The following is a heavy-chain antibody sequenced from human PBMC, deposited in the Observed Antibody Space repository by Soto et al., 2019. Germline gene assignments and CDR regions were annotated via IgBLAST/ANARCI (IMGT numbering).Heavy chain of an antibody. V-gene: IGHV5-51*01. Sequence: GESLKISCKGSGYSFTSYWIGWVRQMPGKGLEWMGIIYPGDSDTRYSPSFQGQVTISADKSISTAYLQWSSLKASDTAMYYCARHKGRYYGSGSYVLTQNYYYYGMDVWGQGTTVTVSS. CDR3: ARHKGRYYGSGSYVLTQNYYYYGMDV. D-gene: IGHD3-10*01. CDR1: GYSFTSYW. J-gene: IGHJ6*02. CDR2: IYPGDSDT.